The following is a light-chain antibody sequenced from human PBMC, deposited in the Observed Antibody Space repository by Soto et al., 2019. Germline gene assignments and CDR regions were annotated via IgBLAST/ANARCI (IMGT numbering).Light chain of an antibody. CDR3: QQYNNWPRT. CDR2: DAS. V-gene: IGKV3-15*01. CDR1: QSVSSN. J-gene: IGKJ1*01. Sequence: EIVMTQSPATLSVSPGERATLSCRASQSVSSNLFWYQQKPGQAPRLLIYDASSRATGIPARFSGSGSGTEFTLTISSLQSEDFAVYYCQQYNNWPRTFGQGTKVEIK.